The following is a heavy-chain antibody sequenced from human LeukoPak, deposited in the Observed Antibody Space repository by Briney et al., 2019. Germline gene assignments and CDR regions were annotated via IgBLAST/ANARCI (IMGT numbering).Heavy chain of an antibody. D-gene: IGHD6-6*01. J-gene: IGHJ4*02. Sequence: GGSLRLSCAASGFTFSSYAMSWARQLPGKGLVWVSRISPTGSTTSYADSVKGRFTVSRDNAKNTLYLQVNNLRAEDTAVYYCARGPNSNWSGLDFWGQGTLLTVSS. V-gene: IGHV3-74*01. CDR3: ARGPNSNWSGLDF. CDR2: ISPTGSTT. CDR1: GFTFSSYA.